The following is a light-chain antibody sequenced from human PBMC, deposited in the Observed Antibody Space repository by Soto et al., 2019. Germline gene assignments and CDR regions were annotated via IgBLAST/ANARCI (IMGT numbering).Light chain of an antibody. J-gene: IGKJ4*01. V-gene: IGKV3-20*01. CDR3: KQYGASPLT. CDR2: GAY. Sequence: EIVLTQSPGTLSLSPGERATLSCRASQSVSNNYLAWYQQKPGQAPRLLIYGAYNRATGIQDRFSGSGSGTDFTLTIRRLEPEDFAVYYCKQYGASPLTFGGGTKVDIK. CDR1: QSVSNNY.